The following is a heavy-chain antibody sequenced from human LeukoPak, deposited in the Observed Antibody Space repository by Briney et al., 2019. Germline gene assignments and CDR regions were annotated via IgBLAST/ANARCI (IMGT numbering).Heavy chain of an antibody. J-gene: IGHJ6*03. CDR2: MNPNSGNT. V-gene: IGHV1-8*03. Sequence: GASVKVSCKASGYTFNGYYKHWVRQAPGQGLEWMGWMNPNSGNTGYAQKFQGRVTITRNTSISTAYMELSSLRSEDTAVYYCARGSGYSSGWYIQPLYYMDVWGKGTTVTVSS. CDR3: ARGSGYSSGWYIQPLYYMDV. D-gene: IGHD6-19*01. CDR1: GYTFNGYY.